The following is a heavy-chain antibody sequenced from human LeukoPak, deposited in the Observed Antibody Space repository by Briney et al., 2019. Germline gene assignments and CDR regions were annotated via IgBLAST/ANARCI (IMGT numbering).Heavy chain of an antibody. Sequence: SETLSLTCAVYGGSFSGYYWSWIRQPPGKGLEWIGEINHSGSTNYNPSLKSRVTISVDTSKNQFSLKLSSVTAADTAVYYCARARESYCGGDCYSWYFDLWGRGTLVTVSS. CDR2: INHSGST. D-gene: IGHD2-21*02. CDR1: GGSFSGYY. J-gene: IGHJ2*01. V-gene: IGHV4-34*01. CDR3: ARARESYCGGDCYSWYFDL.